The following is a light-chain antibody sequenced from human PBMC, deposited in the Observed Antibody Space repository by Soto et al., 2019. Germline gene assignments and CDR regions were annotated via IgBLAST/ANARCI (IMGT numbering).Light chain of an antibody. CDR1: QSISSW. V-gene: IGKV1-5*03. J-gene: IGKJ1*01. CDR3: QHYNSYPLT. Sequence: DIQMTQSPSTLSASVGDRVTITCRASQSISSWLAWYQQKPGKAPKLLIYKASSLESGVPSRFSGSGSATEFTLTISSLQPDDFATYYCQHYNSYPLTFGQGTKVEIK. CDR2: KAS.